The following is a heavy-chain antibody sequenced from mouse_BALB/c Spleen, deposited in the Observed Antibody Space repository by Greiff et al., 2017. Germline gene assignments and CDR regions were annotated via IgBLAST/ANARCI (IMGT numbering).Heavy chain of an antibody. CDR2: IDTSDSYT. D-gene: IGHD3-2*01. J-gene: IGHJ2*01. CDR1: GYTFTDYW. CDR3: ARDSTGDY. Sequence: QVQLQQPGAELVMPGASVKMSCKASGYTFTDYWMHWVKQRPGQGLEWIGAIDTSDSYTSYNQKFKGKATLTVDESSSTAYMQLSSLTSEDSAVYYCARDSTGDYWGQGTTLTVSS. V-gene: IGHV1-69*01.